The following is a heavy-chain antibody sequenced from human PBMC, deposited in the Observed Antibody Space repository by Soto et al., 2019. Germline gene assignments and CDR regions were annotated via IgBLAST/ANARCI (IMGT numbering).Heavy chain of an antibody. D-gene: IGHD5-18*01. CDR2: IRWNSGYI. Sequence: EVQLVESGGALVPPGRSLRLSCAASGFTFDDYAMHWVRQAPGKGLEWVSGIRWNSGYIAYADAVKGRFTISRDNAKSSLYLQMNSLRPDDTAWYYCTKDHGYNYGYHHYWGQGTLVTVNS. CDR1: GFTFDDYA. J-gene: IGHJ4*02. CDR3: TKDHGYNYGYHHY. V-gene: IGHV3-9*01.